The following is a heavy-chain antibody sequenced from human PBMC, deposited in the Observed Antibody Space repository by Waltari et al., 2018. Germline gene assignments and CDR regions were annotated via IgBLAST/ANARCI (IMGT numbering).Heavy chain of an antibody. V-gene: IGHV2-5*01. Sequence: QITLKESGPTLVNPTQTLTRTCTLPGVSLSTYGVGGGWSRQPPGKAPEWLALIYWNEDKYYRPSLKSRLTITKDTSKNQVVLTMTNMDPVDTATYFCAHRRTRETAGTDFDYWGQGTLVTVSS. CDR3: AHRRTRETAGTDFDY. D-gene: IGHD1-1*01. CDR1: GVSLSTYGVG. J-gene: IGHJ4*02. CDR2: IYWNEDK.